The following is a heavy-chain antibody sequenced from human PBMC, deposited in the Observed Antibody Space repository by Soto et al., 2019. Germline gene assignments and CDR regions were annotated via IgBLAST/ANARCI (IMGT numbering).Heavy chain of an antibody. Sequence: EVQLVESGGGLVQPGGSLRLSCAASGFTVSSNYMSWVRQAPGKGLEWVSVIYSGGSTYYADSVKGRFTISRDNSTNTLYLQMNSLRAEDTAVYYCARAPSYDSSDTWFGPWGQGTLVTVSS. CDR1: GFTVSSNY. D-gene: IGHD3-22*01. CDR3: ARAPSYDSSDTWFGP. V-gene: IGHV3-66*01. CDR2: IYSGGST. J-gene: IGHJ5*02.